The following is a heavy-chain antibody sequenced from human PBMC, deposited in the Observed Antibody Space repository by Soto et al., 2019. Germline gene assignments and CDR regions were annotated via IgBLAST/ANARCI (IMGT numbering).Heavy chain of an antibody. J-gene: IGHJ3*02. V-gene: IGHV3-15*01. D-gene: IGHD3-16*02. CDR3: TTDPDTLSWDAFDI. Sequence: GGTLRLSCAASGFTFSNAWMSWVRQAPGKGLEWVGRIKSKTDGGTTDYAAPVKGRFTISRDDSKNTLYLQMNSLKTEDTAVYYCTTDPDTLSWDAFDIWGQGTMVPVSS. CDR2: IKSKTDGGTT. CDR1: GFTFSNAW.